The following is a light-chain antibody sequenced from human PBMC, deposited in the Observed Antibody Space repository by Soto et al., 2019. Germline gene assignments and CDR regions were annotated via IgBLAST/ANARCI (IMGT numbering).Light chain of an antibody. V-gene: IGKV1-12*01. J-gene: IGKJ2*01. Sequence: IQMTQSPSSVSASVGDRVTMTCRASQGVGGWLAWYQQKPGKVPKLLIYATSSLHSGVPSRFSGSGSGTDFTLSISSLQPEDYATYYCQQHNSFPRSFGQGTKLEIK. CDR3: QQHNSFPRS. CDR1: QGVGGW. CDR2: ATS.